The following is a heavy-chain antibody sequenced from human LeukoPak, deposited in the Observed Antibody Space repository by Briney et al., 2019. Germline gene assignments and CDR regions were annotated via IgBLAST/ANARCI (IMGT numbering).Heavy chain of an antibody. CDR3: ARAHDFSSGYYLYPRGKGYMDV. D-gene: IGHD3-3*01. CDR2: IHYSGST. V-gene: IGHV4-59*12. CDR1: GGSISSSY. Sequence: PSETLCLNCTVSGGSISSSYWSWIRQPPGKGLEWIGYIHYSGSTNYNPSLKSRVTISVDTSTNQFSLKLTSVTAADTAVYYCARAHDFSSGYYLYPRGKGYMDVWGKRTTVTV. J-gene: IGHJ6*03.